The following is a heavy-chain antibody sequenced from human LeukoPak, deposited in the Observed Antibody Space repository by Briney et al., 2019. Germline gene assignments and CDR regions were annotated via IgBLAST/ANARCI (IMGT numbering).Heavy chain of an antibody. V-gene: IGHV1-24*01. Sequence: GASVKVSCKVSGYTLTELSMHWVRQAPGKGLEWMGGFDPEDGETIYAQKFQGRVTMTEDTSTDTAYMELSSLRSEDTAVYYCATDLYDSRGYTTTDCWGQGTLVTVSS. J-gene: IGHJ4*02. CDR1: GYTLTELS. D-gene: IGHD3-22*01. CDR2: FDPEDGET. CDR3: ATDLYDSRGYTTTDC.